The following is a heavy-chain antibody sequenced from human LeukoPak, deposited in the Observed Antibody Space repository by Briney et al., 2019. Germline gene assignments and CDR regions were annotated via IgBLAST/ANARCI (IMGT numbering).Heavy chain of an antibody. CDR1: GFTFSNYG. D-gene: IGHD3-10*02. CDR3: TRDLHYYVAMDV. Sequence: PGRSLRLSCAASGFTFSNYGMHWVRQAPGKGLEWVAVIWYDGTNKYYADSVKGRFTISRDNSKSMLFLQLNSLRAEDTALYYCTRDLHYYVAMDVWGQGTTVTVSS. V-gene: IGHV3-33*01. CDR2: IWYDGTNK. J-gene: IGHJ6*02.